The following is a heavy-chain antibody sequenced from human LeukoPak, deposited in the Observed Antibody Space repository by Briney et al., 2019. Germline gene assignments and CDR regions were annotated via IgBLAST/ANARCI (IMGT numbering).Heavy chain of an antibody. CDR2: IYYSGST. Sequence: SETLSLTRTVSGGSISRYYWSWIRQPPGKGLEWIGYIYYSGSTNYNPSLKSRVTISVDTSKNQFSLKLSSVTAADTAVYYCARAPSAYYYDSSGYYFDYWGQGTLVTVSS. CDR3: ARAPSAYYYDSSGYYFDY. V-gene: IGHV4-59*01. CDR1: GGSISRYY. D-gene: IGHD3-22*01. J-gene: IGHJ4*02.